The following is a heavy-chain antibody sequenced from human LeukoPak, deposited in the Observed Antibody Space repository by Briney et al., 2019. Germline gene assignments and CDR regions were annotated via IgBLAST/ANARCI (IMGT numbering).Heavy chain of an antibody. CDR1: GGTFSSYA. CDR3: ARDLGDGYNPFDY. CDR2: IIPIFGTA. D-gene: IGHD5-24*01. Sequence: ASVKVSCKASGGTFSSYAISWVRQAPGQGLEWMGRIIPIFGTATYAQQFQGRVTITTDDSTSTAYIALSSLRSQDTAVYYCARDLGDGYNPFDYWGQGTLVTVSS. V-gene: IGHV1-69*05. J-gene: IGHJ4*02.